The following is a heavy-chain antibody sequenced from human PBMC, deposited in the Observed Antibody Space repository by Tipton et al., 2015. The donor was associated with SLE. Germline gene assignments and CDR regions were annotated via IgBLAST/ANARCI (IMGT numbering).Heavy chain of an antibody. CDR3: ARVWDYGDAFES. CDR1: GGSFSDYY. Sequence: TLSLTCAVYGGSFSDYYCRWSRQPPGKGLEWIGEINHSGRTNYNPSLKSRVTMSGETSKNQLSLKLNSVTAADTAVYYCARVWDYGDAFESWGQGTMVTVSS. D-gene: IGHD4-17*01. J-gene: IGHJ3*02. CDR2: INHSGRT. V-gene: IGHV4-34*01.